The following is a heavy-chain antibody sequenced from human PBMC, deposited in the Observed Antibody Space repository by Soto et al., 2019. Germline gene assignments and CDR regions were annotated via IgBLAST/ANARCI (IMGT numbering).Heavy chain of an antibody. Sequence: SEALSLTCTVSGGSIRGYYWSWIRQPAGRGLEWIGRMHTSGSTNYNPSLKSRVTISVDMSKNQISLKLTSVTAADTALYYCVRASMPKAHFDDWGQGTLVTVSS. CDR3: VRASMPKAHFDD. D-gene: IGHD2-2*01. CDR1: GGSIRGYY. J-gene: IGHJ4*02. V-gene: IGHV4-4*07. CDR2: MHTSGST.